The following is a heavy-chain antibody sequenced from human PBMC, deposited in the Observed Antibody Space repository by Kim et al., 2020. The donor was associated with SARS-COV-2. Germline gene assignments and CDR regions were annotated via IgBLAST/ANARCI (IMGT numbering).Heavy chain of an antibody. V-gene: IGHV4-39*07. D-gene: IGHD2-15*01. CDR1: GGSISSSSYY. J-gene: IGHJ4*02. CDR3: AGGVDSGSIVVEVALDY. Sequence: SETLSLTCTVSGGSISSSSYYWGWIRQPPGKGLEWIGSIYYSGSTYYNPSLKSRVTISVDTSKNQFSLKLSSVTAADTAVYYCAGGVDSGSIVVEVALDYWGQGTLVTVSS. CDR2: IYYSGST.